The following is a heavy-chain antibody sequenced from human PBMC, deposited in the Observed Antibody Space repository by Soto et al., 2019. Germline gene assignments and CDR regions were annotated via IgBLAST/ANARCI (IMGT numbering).Heavy chain of an antibody. Sequence: GGSLRLSCAASGFTFSSYAMSWVRQAPGKGLEWVSAISGSGGSTYYADSVKGRFTISRDNSKNTLYLQMNSLKAEDTAVYYCAKDPRFGYGSGSFFGMDVWGQGTTVTVSS. D-gene: IGHD3-10*01. J-gene: IGHJ6*02. CDR1: GFTFSSYA. CDR3: AKDPRFGYGSGSFFGMDV. V-gene: IGHV3-23*01. CDR2: ISGSGGST.